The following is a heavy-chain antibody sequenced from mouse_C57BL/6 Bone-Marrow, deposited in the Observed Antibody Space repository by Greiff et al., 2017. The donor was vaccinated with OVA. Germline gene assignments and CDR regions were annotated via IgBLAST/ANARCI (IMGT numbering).Heavy chain of an antibody. Sequence: QVQLQQPGAELVKPGASVKLSCKASGYTFTSYWMQWVKQRPGQGLEWIGEIDPSDSYTNYNQKFKDKATLTVDKSSSTAYMQLSSLTSEDSAVYYCARGEGFAYWGQGTLVTVSA. J-gene: IGHJ3*01. CDR3: ARGEGFAY. CDR1: GYTFTSYW. V-gene: IGHV1-50*01. CDR2: IDPSDSYT.